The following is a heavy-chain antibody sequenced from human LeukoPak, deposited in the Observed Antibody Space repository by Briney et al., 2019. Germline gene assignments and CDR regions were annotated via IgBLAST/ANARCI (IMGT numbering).Heavy chain of an antibody. Sequence: ASVKVSCKASGYTFTSYGISWVRQAPGQGLEWMGRIIPILGIANYAQKFQGRVTITADKSTSTAYMELSSLRSEDTAVYYCARELYSSTILVYYYGMDVWGQGTTVTVSS. D-gene: IGHD6-13*01. J-gene: IGHJ6*02. V-gene: IGHV1-69*04. CDR1: GYTFTSYG. CDR2: IIPILGIA. CDR3: ARELYSSTILVYYYGMDV.